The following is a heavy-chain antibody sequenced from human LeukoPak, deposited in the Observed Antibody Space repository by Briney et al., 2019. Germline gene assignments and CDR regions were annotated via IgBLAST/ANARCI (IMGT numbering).Heavy chain of an antibody. D-gene: IGHD5-18*01. CDR2: IIPILGIA. J-gene: IGHJ3*02. Sequence: SVKVSCKASGGTFSSYAISWVRKAPGQGLEWMGRIIPILGIANYAQKFQGRVTITADKSTSTAYMELSSLRSEDTAVYYCARDLLGYSYGSVGAFDIWGQGTMVTVSS. CDR1: GGTFSSYA. V-gene: IGHV1-69*04. CDR3: ARDLLGYSYGSVGAFDI.